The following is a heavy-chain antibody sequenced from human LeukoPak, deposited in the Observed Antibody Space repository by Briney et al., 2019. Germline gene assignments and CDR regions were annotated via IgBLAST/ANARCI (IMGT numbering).Heavy chain of an antibody. V-gene: IGHV3-21*01. CDR3: ARQRCGGDCYSGAFDI. CDR1: GFTFSSYS. D-gene: IGHD2-21*02. CDR2: ISSSRSYI. Sequence: GESLRLSCAASGFTFSSYSMNWVRQAPGKGLEWVSFISSSRSYIYYADSVKGRFTISRDNAKNSLYLQMNSLRAEDTALYYCARQRCGGDCYSGAFDIWGQGTMVTVSS. J-gene: IGHJ3*02.